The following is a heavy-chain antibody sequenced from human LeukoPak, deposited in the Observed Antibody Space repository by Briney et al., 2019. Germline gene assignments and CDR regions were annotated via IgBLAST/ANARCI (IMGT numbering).Heavy chain of an antibody. CDR2: ISDSGAIT. Sequence: GGSLRLSCAASGFTFSTYAMSWVRQAPGKGLEWVSVISDSGAITLYADSVKGRFTISRDNSKNTLYLQLYSLRAEDTAVYYCAKDGGRGSIYGTLFDYWGQGTLVTVSS. CDR1: GFTFSTYA. J-gene: IGHJ4*02. V-gene: IGHV3-23*01. CDR3: AKDGGRGSIYGTLFDY. D-gene: IGHD3-10*01.